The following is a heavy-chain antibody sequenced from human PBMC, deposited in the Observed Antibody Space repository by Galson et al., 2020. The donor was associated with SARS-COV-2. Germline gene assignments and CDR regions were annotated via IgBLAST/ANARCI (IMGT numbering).Heavy chain of an antibody. CDR2: IKPDGSEA. CDR1: GFTFSQKW. CDR3: VSWNNGYLEPFNI. Sequence: QLGESLKISCIGSGFTFSQKWMTWIRQTSGRELEWVAHIKPDGSEAFYVDSVKGRFTIYRDNAKNSVWLQMNNLRVDDTAVYFCVSWNNGYLEPFNIWGQGTKVSVSS. J-gene: IGHJ3*02. D-gene: IGHD5-18*01. V-gene: IGHV3-7*01.